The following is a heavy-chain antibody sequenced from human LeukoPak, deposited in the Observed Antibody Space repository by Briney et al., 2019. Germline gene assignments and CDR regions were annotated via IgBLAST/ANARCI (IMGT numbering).Heavy chain of an antibody. CDR3: ARDHSYDILTGYSWTRYYFDY. D-gene: IGHD3-9*01. V-gene: IGHV1-18*01. CDR2: ISAYNGNT. J-gene: IGHJ4*02. CDR1: GYTFTSYG. Sequence: ASVKVSCKTSGYTFTSYGISWVRQAPGQGLEWMGWISAYNGNTNYAQKLQGRVTMTTDTSTSTAYMELRSLRSDDTAVYYCARDHSYDILTGYSWTRYYFDYWGQGTLVTVSS.